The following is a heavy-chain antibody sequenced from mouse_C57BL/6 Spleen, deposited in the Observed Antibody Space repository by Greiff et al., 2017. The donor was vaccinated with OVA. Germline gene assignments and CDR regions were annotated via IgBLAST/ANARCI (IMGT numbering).Heavy chain of an antibody. J-gene: IGHJ2*01. Sequence: EVQLQQSGPELVKPGASVKISCKASGYTFTDYYMNWVKQSHGKSLEWIGDINPNNGGTSYNQKFKGKATLTVDKSSSTAYMELRSLTSEDSAVYYCARLRRNYFDYWGKGTTLTVSS. CDR3: ARLRRNYFDY. D-gene: IGHD2-12*01. CDR2: INPNNGGT. V-gene: IGHV1-26*01. CDR1: GYTFTDYY.